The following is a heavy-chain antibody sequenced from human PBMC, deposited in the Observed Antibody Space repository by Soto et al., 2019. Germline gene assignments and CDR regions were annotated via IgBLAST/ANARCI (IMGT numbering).Heavy chain of an antibody. Sequence: ASVKVSCKASGYTFTSYGISWVRQAPGQGLEWMGWISAYNGNTNYAQKLQGRVTMTTDTSTSTAYMELRSLRSDDTAVYYCARDRETFLVYYYDSSGYPLDYWGQGTLVTVSS. CDR1: GYTFTSYG. D-gene: IGHD3-22*01. CDR2: ISAYNGNT. V-gene: IGHV1-18*01. CDR3: ARDRETFLVYYYDSSGYPLDY. J-gene: IGHJ4*02.